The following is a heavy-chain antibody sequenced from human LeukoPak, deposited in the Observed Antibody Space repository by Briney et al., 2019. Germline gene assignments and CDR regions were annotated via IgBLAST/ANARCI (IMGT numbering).Heavy chain of an antibody. D-gene: IGHD3-22*01. V-gene: IGHV3-43*01. CDR2: ISWDGGST. CDR1: GFTFDDYT. CDR3: AKDILHDSSGISG. Sequence: GGYLRLSCAASGFTFDDYTMHWVRQAPGKGLEWVSLISWDGGSTYYADSVKGRFTISRDNSKNSLYLQMNSLRTEDTALYYCAKDILHDSSGISGWGQGTLVTVSS. J-gene: IGHJ4*02.